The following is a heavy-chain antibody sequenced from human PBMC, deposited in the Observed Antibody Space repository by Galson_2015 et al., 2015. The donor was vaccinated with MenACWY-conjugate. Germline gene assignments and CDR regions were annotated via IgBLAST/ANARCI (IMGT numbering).Heavy chain of an antibody. CDR2: ISYDGSNK. Sequence: SLRLSCAASEFTFSAYAMHWVRQAPGKGLEWVALISYDGSNKYYADSVKGRFTISRDNSKNTLYLQMNSLRDEDTAVYYCARQVGQPRYGFDIWGQGTMVTVSS. J-gene: IGHJ3*02. D-gene: IGHD2-2*01. CDR3: ARQVGQPRYGFDI. CDR1: EFTFSAYA. V-gene: IGHV3-30*04.